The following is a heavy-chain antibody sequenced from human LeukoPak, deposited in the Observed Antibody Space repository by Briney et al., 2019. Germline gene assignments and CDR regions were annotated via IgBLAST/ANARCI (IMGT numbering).Heavy chain of an antibody. J-gene: IGHJ3*02. D-gene: IGHD5-12*01. Sequence: SETLSLTCAVYGGSFSGYYWSWIRQPPGKGLEWIGEINHSGSTNYNPSLESRVTISVDTSKNQFSLKLSSVTAEDTAVYYCARDEAGEYSGYESVPYDASDIWGQGTMVTVSS. CDR3: ARDEAGEYSGYESVPYDASDI. V-gene: IGHV4-34*01. CDR2: INHSGST. CDR1: GGSFSGYY.